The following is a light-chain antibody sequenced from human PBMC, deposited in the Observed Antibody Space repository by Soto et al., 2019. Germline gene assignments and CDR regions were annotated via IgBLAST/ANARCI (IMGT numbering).Light chain of an antibody. CDR3: QQYNKGPPWT. Sequence: EVVMTQSPATLSVSPGDSATLSCRASEGVGTNLAWYQQTPGQGPRLLIYATSTRATGIPARFSGSGSGTEFTLTISGLQSEDFAIYYCQQYNKGPPWTFGQGTKVKIK. CDR1: EGVGTN. J-gene: IGKJ1*01. V-gene: IGKV3-15*01. CDR2: ATS.